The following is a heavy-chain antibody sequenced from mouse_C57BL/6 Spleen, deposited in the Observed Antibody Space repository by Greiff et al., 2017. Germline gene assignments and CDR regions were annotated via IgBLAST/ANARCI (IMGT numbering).Heavy chain of an antibody. J-gene: IGHJ1*03. V-gene: IGHV14-3*01. D-gene: IGHD1-1*01. CDR3: ARLDYGSGGDWYFDV. CDR1: GFNIKNTY. CDR2: IDPANGNT. Sequence: VQLQQSVAELVRPGASVKLSCTASGFNIKNTYMHWVKQRPEQGLEWIGRIDPANGNTKYAPKFQGKATITADTSSNTAYLQLSSLTSEDTAIYYCARLDYGSGGDWYFDVWGTGTTVTVSS.